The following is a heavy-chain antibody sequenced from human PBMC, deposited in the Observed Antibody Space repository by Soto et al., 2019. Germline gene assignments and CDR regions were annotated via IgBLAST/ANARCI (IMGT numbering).Heavy chain of an antibody. CDR2: IDWDDDK. V-gene: IGHV2-70*11. CDR3: ARTLTGTTSFYYYYYMDV. J-gene: IGHJ6*03. CDR1: GFSLSTSGMC. Sequence: SGPTLVNPTQTLTLTCTFSGFSLSTSGMCVSWIRQPPGKALEWLARIDWDDDKYYSTSLKTRLTISKDTSKNQVVLTMTNMDPVDTATYYCARTLTGTTSFYYYYYMDVWGKGPRSPSP. D-gene: IGHD1-7*01.